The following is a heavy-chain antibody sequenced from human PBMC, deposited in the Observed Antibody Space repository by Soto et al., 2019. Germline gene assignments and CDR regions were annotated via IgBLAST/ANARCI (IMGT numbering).Heavy chain of an antibody. CDR3: ARQDNWDFDY. J-gene: IGHJ4*02. Sequence: PSETLSLTCTVSGGSISSYYWSWIRQPPGKGLEWIGYIYYSGSTNYNPSLKSRVTISVDTSKNQFSPKLSSVTAADTAVYYCARQDNWDFDYWGQGTLVTVSS. CDR1: GGSISSYY. D-gene: IGHD1-20*01. V-gene: IGHV4-59*08. CDR2: IYYSGST.